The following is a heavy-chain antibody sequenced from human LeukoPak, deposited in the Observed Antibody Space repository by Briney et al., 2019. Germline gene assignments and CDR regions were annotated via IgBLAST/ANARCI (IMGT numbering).Heavy chain of an antibody. CDR2: ISYDGSNK. J-gene: IGHJ4*02. V-gene: IGHV3-30*18. CDR3: AKDQGGSYYGPFDY. CDR1: GFTFSSYG. D-gene: IGHD1-26*01. Sequence: QPGGSLRLSCAASGFTFSSYGMHWVRQAPGKGLEWVAVISYDGSNKYYADSVKGRFTISRDNSKNTLYLQMNSLRAEDTAVYYCAKDQGGSYYGPFDYWGQGTLVTVSS.